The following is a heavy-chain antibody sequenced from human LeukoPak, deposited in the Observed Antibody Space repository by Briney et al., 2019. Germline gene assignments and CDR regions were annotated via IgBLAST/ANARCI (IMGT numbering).Heavy chain of an antibody. CDR1: GYSFTTYW. D-gene: IGHD5-12*01. CDR2: IYPGDSDT. CDR3: ARRGYSGYEGAWLDP. V-gene: IGHV5-51*01. Sequence: GESLKISCKGSGYSFTTYWIGWVRQMPGKGLEWMGIIYPGDSDTTYSPSFQGQVTISTDKSISTAYLQWSSLKASDTAMYYCARRGYSGYEGAWLDPWGQGTLVTVSS. J-gene: IGHJ5*02.